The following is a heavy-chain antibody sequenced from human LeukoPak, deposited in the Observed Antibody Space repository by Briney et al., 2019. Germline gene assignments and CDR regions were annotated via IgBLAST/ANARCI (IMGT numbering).Heavy chain of an antibody. J-gene: IGHJ1*01. Sequence: GESLKISCKGSGYSFTSYWIGWVRQMPGKGLEWMGIIYPGVSDTRYSPSFQGQVTISADKSISTAYLQWSSLKASDTAMYYCARHYYGGNEGPDAEYFQHWGQGTLVTVSS. V-gene: IGHV5-51*01. CDR2: IYPGVSDT. D-gene: IGHD4-23*01. CDR3: ARHYYGGNEGPDAEYFQH. CDR1: GYSFTSYW.